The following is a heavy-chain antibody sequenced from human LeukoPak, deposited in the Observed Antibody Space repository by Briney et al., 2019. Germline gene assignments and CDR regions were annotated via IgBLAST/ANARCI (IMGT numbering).Heavy chain of an antibody. CDR1: GYTFTSYG. Sequence: ASVKVSCKASGYTFTSYGISWVRQAPGQGREWMGWISAYNGNTNYAQKLQGRVTMTTDTSTSTAYMELRSLRSDDTAVYYCARAGRYFDWLSLDYWGQGTLVTVSS. D-gene: IGHD3-9*01. J-gene: IGHJ4*02. CDR3: ARAGRYFDWLSLDY. V-gene: IGHV1-18*01. CDR2: ISAYNGNT.